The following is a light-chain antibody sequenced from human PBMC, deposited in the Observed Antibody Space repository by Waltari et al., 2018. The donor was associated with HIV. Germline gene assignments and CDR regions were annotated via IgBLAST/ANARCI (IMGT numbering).Light chain of an antibody. CDR1: QSLLYSPNNKNL. CDR3: QQYFSTPWT. J-gene: IGKJ1*01. CDR2: WAS. Sequence: DIVMTQTPDSLLVSPGERASINCRSNQSLLYSPNNKNLLVWYQQKPGQPPKLLIYWASSRESGVPARFSGSGSGTNFTLTISSLQPEDVATYFCQQYFSTPWTFGQGTKV. V-gene: IGKV4-1*01.